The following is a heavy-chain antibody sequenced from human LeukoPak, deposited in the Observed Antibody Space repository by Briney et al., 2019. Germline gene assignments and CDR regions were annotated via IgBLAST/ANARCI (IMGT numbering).Heavy chain of an antibody. D-gene: IGHD5-18*01. Sequence: PSETLSLTCTVCGGSITSSNYYWGWIRQPPGKGLEWIGCIFYSGSTYYNPSLKSRVTISADTSNNQFSLKPTSVTAADTAVYYCARHRHSHHYDYWGQGTLVTVSS. CDR2: IFYSGST. J-gene: IGHJ4*02. CDR3: ARHRHSHHYDY. V-gene: IGHV4-39*01. CDR1: GGSITSSNYY.